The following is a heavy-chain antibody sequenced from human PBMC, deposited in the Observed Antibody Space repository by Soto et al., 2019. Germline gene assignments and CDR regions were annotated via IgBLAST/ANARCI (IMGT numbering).Heavy chain of an antibody. CDR1: GFTFSNYG. CDR2: IWYDESNK. D-gene: IGHD3-22*01. Sequence: QVQLVESGGGVVQPGRSLRLSCAASGFTFSNYGMHWVRQAPGKGLEWVAVIWYDESNKYYADSVKGRFTISRDNSKNTVYLQMNSLRAEDTAVYYWARGYSSGSMTLDYWGQGTLVTVSS. CDR3: ARGYSSGSMTLDY. J-gene: IGHJ4*02. V-gene: IGHV3-33*01.